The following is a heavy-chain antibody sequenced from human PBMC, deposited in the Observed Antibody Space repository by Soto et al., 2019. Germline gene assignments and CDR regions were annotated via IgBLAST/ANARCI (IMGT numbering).Heavy chain of an antibody. J-gene: IGHJ5*02. CDR3: ARGGIVVVPAAQNNWFDP. V-gene: IGHV4-34*01. CDR1: GGSFSGYY. D-gene: IGHD2-2*01. CDR2: INHSGST. Sequence: PSETLSLTCAVYGGSFSGYYWSWIRQPPGKGLEWIGEINHSGSTNYNPSLKSRVTISVDTSKNQFSLKLSSVTAADTAVYYCARGGIVVVPAAQNNWFDPWGQGTLVTVSS.